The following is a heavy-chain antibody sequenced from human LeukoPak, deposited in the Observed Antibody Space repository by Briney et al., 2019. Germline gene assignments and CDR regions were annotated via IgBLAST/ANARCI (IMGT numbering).Heavy chain of an antibody. CDR1: GYTFTSYA. V-gene: IGHV1-8*02. Sequence: GASVKVSCKASGYTFTSYAMNWVRQATGQGLEWIGWMNPRNGNTGYAQKFQGRVTMTRDTSISTAYMELRSLRSEDTAVYYCVRDGEGVAISVNYWFDPWGQGTLVTVSS. J-gene: IGHJ5*02. CDR2: MNPRNGNT. CDR3: VRDGEGVAISVNYWFDP. D-gene: IGHD3-10*01.